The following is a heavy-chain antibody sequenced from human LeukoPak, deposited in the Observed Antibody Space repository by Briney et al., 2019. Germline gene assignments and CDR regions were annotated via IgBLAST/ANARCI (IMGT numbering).Heavy chain of an antibody. CDR2: ISSSSRFI. CDR1: GFTFTSYS. Sequence: GGSLRLSCAASGFTFTSYSMNCFRQAPGKGLEWVSSISSSSRFIYYADSVKGRFTISRDNAKNTLYLQMNSLRAEDTAVYYCARASTGYYDSSGYHKDAFDIWGQGTMVTVSS. D-gene: IGHD3-22*01. CDR3: ARASTGYYDSSGYHKDAFDI. J-gene: IGHJ3*02. V-gene: IGHV3-21*01.